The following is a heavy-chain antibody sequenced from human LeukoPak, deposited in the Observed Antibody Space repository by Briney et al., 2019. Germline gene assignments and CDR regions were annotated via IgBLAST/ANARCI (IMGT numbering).Heavy chain of an antibody. Sequence: GRCLRLSCAASGFTFSKYGMHWVRQAPGKLLGWVAFMPDEGNNKYYSDSVKDRLSIARDTSEHTLSLRMDSLRPEGTAVSYCAKRGAEVGAPVAPSEYWGQGTLVTASS. CDR1: GFTFSKYG. CDR2: MPDEGNNK. D-gene: IGHD1-26*01. CDR3: AKRGAEVGAPVAPSEY. J-gene: IGHJ4*02. V-gene: IGHV3-30*02.